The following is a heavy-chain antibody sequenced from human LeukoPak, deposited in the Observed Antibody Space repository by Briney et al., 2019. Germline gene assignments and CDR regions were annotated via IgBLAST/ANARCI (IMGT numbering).Heavy chain of an antibody. V-gene: IGHV4-30-2*01. D-gene: IGHD6-13*01. Sequence: SETLSLTCTVSGGSISRSPYYWSWIRQPPGKGLEWIGYIYHSGNTYYNPSLESRVTISVDRSKNQFSLKLSSVTAADTAVYYCARYSIAAAGTTDYFDYWGQGTLVTVSS. CDR2: IYHSGNT. CDR3: ARYSIAAAGTTDYFDY. J-gene: IGHJ4*02. CDR1: GGSISRSPYY.